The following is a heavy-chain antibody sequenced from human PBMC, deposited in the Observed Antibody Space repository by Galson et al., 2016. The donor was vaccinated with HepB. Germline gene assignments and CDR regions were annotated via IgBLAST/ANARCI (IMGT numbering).Heavy chain of an antibody. CDR3: TRMDPALISGFDN. D-gene: IGHD2-15*01. CDR2: IYYTETT. J-gene: IGHJ4*02. CDR1: GASIGSGSYY. Sequence: SETLSLTCTVSGASIGSGSYYWSWVRQSPKGLEWIGDIYYTETTKYKPSLKSRVTISVDTSKNQLSLRLTAVTAADTAVYYCTRMDPALISGFDNWGQGTLVSVSS. V-gene: IGHV4-61*01.